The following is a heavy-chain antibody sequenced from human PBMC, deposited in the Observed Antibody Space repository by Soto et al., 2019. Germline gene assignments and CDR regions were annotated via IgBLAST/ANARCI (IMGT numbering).Heavy chain of an antibody. V-gene: IGHV1-46*01. CDR1: GYTFTSYY. CDR2: INPSGGST. J-gene: IGHJ6*02. Sequence: GASVKVSCKASGYTFTSYYMHWVRQAPGQGLEWMGIINPSGGSTSYAQKFQGRVTMTRDTSTSTVYMELSSLRSEDTAVYYCARDTAEGIRFLEWPHYYYYGMDVWGQGTTVTSP. CDR3: ARDTAEGIRFLEWPHYYYYGMDV. D-gene: IGHD3-3*01.